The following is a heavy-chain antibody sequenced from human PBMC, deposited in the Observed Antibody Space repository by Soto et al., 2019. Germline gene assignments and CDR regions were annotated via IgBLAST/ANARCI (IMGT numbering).Heavy chain of an antibody. Sequence: SVTLSLTCTVSGGSISSYYWSWIRQPPGKGLEWIGYIYYSGSTNYNPSLKSRVTISVDTSKNQFSLKLSSVTAADTAVYYCASGYNDFWSGYSYGMDVWGQGTTVTVSS. J-gene: IGHJ6*02. CDR3: ASGYNDFWSGYSYGMDV. V-gene: IGHV4-59*01. CDR2: IYYSGST. D-gene: IGHD3-3*01. CDR1: GGSISSYY.